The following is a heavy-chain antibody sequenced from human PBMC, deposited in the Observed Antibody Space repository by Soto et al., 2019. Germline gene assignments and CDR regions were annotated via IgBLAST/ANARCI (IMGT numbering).Heavy chain of an antibody. V-gene: IGHV3-23*01. CDR2: ISGSGGST. Sequence: EVQLLESGGGLVQPGGPRSLSWAASGLTFSTYPMSWVRKPPGKGLEWVSAISGSGGSTYYADSVKGRFTISRDNSKNTLYLQMNSLRAEDTAVYYCAKDLWELPYFDYWGQGTLVTVSS. J-gene: IGHJ4*02. CDR1: GLTFSTYP. D-gene: IGHD1-26*01. CDR3: AKDLWELPYFDY.